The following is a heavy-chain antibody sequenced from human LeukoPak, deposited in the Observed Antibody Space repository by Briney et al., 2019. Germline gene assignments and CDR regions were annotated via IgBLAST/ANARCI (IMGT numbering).Heavy chain of an antibody. Sequence: GGSLRLSCAAPGFTFSTYSMNWVRQAPGKGLEWVSCISSGSSYTYYVDSVKGRFTISRDNAKNSLYLQMNSLRAEDTAVYYCARALSGSYYDYFGYWGQGTLVTASS. CDR1: GFTFSTYS. CDR2: ISSGSSYT. J-gene: IGHJ4*02. V-gene: IGHV3-21*04. CDR3: ARALSGSYYDYFGY. D-gene: IGHD1-26*01.